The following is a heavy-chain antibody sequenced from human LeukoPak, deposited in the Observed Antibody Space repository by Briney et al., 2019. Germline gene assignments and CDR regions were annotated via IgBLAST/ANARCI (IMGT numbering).Heavy chain of an antibody. CDR1: GYTFTSYG. J-gene: IGHJ3*02. V-gene: IGHV1-18*01. CDR3: ARPSRDIVVVVAATEDDAFDI. CDR2: ISAYNGNT. D-gene: IGHD2-15*01. Sequence: GASVKVSCKASGYTFTSYGINWVRQAPGQGLEWMGWISAYNGNTNYAQKLQGRVTMTTDTSTSTAYMELRSLRSDDTAVYYCARPSRDIVVVVAATEDDAFDIWGQGTMVTVSS.